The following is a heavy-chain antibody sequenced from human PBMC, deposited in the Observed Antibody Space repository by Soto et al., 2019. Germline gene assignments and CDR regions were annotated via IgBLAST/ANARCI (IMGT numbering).Heavy chain of an antibody. CDR2: IFWDDDK. D-gene: IGHD6-19*01. Sequence: QITLKESGPPLVKPTQTLKLTCTFSGFSLSDSGVGVGWIRQPPGKALEWLALIFWDDDKRYSPSLRTRLTITXXTAKNQVFLKMTNMDPVDTATYYCAHSGQWQPLDYWGQGTLVNVSS. CDR1: GFSLSDSGVG. CDR3: AHSGQWQPLDY. J-gene: IGHJ4*02. V-gene: IGHV2-5*02.